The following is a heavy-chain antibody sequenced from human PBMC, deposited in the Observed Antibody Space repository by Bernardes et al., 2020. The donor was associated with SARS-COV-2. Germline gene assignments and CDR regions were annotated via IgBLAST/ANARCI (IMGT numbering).Heavy chain of an antibody. CDR1: GGSFSGYY. CDR2: INHSGST. CDR3: AISGGDYGDPKAFDNAFDI. D-gene: IGHD4-17*01. J-gene: IGHJ3*02. V-gene: IGHV4-34*01. Sequence: SETLSLTCAVYGGSFSGYYWSWIRQPPGKGLEWIGEINHSGSTNYNPSLKSRVTISVDTSKNQFSLKLSSVTAADTAVYYCAISGGDYGDPKAFDNAFDIWGQGTMVTVSS.